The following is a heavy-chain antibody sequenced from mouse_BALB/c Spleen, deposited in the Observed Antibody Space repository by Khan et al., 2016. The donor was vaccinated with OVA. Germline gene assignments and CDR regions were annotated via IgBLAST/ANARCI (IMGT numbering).Heavy chain of an antibody. CDR1: GFSLTDYG. Sequence: QVQLKQSGPGLVAPSQSLSITCTISGFSLTDYGIHWVRQPPGKGLEWLVVIWSDGTTTYNSALKSRLSISKDNSKSQVFLKMNSLQTDDTAMYYCARQPYDHYYIMDYWGQGPSVTVSS. CDR2: IWSDGTT. J-gene: IGHJ4*01. D-gene: IGHD1-1*01. CDR3: ARQPYDHYYIMDY. V-gene: IGHV2-6-1*01.